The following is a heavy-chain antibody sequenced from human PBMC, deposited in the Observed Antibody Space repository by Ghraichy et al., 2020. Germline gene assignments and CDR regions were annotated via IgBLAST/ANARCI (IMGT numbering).Heavy chain of an antibody. CDR1: GGSISSYY. CDR2: IYTSGST. Sequence: SETLSLTCTVSGGSISSYYWSWIRQPAGKGLEWIGHIYTSGSTNYNPSLKSRVTMSVDTSKNQFSLKLSSVTAAATAVYYCARDYYDSSGYYHSNWFDPWGKGTLVTVSS. D-gene: IGHD3-22*01. CDR3: ARDYYDSSGYYHSNWFDP. J-gene: IGHJ5*02. V-gene: IGHV4-4*07.